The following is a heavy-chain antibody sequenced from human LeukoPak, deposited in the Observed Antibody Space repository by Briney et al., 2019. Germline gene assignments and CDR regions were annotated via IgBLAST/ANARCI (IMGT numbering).Heavy chain of an antibody. CDR2: ISSSGSTI. Sequence: GGSLTLSCAASGFTFSSYEMNWVRQAPGKGLEWVSYISSSGSTIYYADSVKGRFTISRDNAKNSLYLQMNSLRAEDTAVYYCARVDIVATTTGGGYWGQGTLVTVSS. J-gene: IGHJ4*02. CDR1: GFTFSSYE. CDR3: ARVDIVATTTGGGY. D-gene: IGHD5-12*01. V-gene: IGHV3-48*03.